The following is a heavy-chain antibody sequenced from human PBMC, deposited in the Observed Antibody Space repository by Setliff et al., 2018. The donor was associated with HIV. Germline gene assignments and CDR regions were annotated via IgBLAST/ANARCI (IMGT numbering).Heavy chain of an antibody. CDR3: AKDVYVAKYYYGSSGYSGSYYFDY. CDR2: LSTSGDST. CDR1: GFTFNNYA. J-gene: IGHJ4*02. Sequence: TGGSLRLSCAASGFTFNNYAMSWVRQAPGKGLEWVSALSTSGDSTYYADSVKGRFTISRDSSKNTLYLQMNSLRAEDTAVYYCAKDVYVAKYYYGSSGYSGSYYFDYWGQGTLVTVSS. D-gene: IGHD3-22*01. V-gene: IGHV3-23*01.